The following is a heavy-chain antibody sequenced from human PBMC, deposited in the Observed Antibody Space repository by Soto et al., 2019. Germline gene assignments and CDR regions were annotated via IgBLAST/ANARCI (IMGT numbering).Heavy chain of an antibody. D-gene: IGHD3-3*01. CDR1: GFTFRSYA. CDR2: ISGSGGST. J-gene: IGHJ4*02. V-gene: IGHV3-23*01. CDR3: AKVSGFYPHYKFSAY. Sequence: GGSLRLSCAASGFTFRSYAMSWVRQVPGKGLEWVSGISGSGGSTYYADSVKGRFTISRDNSRNTVYLQMSSLRVEDTAVYYCAKVSGFYPHYKFSAYWGQGSLVTVSS.